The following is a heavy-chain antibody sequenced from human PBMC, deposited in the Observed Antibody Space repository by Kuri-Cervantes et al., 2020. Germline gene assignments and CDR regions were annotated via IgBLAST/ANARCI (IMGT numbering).Heavy chain of an antibody. CDR2: IYYSGST. D-gene: IGHD6-6*01. CDR3: AREGGFEYSSSSRYFDY. CDR1: GGSISSGGYY. J-gene: IGHJ4*02. V-gene: IGHV4-31*02. Sequence: LRLSCTVSGGSISSGGYYWSWIRQHPGKGLEWIGYIYYSGSTYYNPSLKSRVTISVDTSKNQFSLKLSSVTAADTAVYYCAREGGFEYSSSSRYFDYWGQGTLVTVSS.